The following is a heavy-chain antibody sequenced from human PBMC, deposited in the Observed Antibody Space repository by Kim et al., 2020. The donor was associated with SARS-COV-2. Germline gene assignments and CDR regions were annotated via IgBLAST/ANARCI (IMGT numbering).Heavy chain of an antibody. V-gene: IGHV3-7*01. CDR3: ARFPRDDILTGYFDY. Sequence: GGSLRLSCAASGLTFRSYWMSWVRQAPGKGLEWVANIKQDGREKDYVDSLKGRFTISRDNAKNSLYLQMNSLRAEDTAVYYCARFPRDDILTGYFDYWGQGTLVTVSS. D-gene: IGHD3-9*01. CDR1: GLTFRSYW. CDR2: IKQDGREK. J-gene: IGHJ4*02.